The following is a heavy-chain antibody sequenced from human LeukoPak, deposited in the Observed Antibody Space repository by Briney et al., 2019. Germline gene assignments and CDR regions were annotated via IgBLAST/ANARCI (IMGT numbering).Heavy chain of an antibody. CDR2: IKQDGSEK. J-gene: IGHJ1*01. CDR1: GFTFSSYW. Sequence: PGGSLRLSCAASGFTFSSYWMSWVRQVPGKGLEWVANIKQDGSEKHYVDSVKGRFTVSRDNAKNSLYLEMNSLRAEDTAVYYCARGPRAIYGSGRKWYFQHWGQGTLVTVSS. D-gene: IGHD3-10*01. V-gene: IGHV3-7*01. CDR3: ARGPRAIYGSGRKWYFQH.